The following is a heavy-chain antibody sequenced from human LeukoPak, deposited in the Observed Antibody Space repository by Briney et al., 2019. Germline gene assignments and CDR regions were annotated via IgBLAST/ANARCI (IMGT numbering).Heavy chain of an antibody. CDR3: ASTGIAAAGHNWFDP. V-gene: IGHV4-4*07. CDR2: IYTSGST. CDR1: GGSISSYY. D-gene: IGHD6-13*01. Sequence: SETLSLTCTVSGGSISSYYWSWIRQPAGKGLEWIGRIYTSGSTNYNPSLKSRVTMSVDTSKNQFSLKLSSVTAADTAVYYCASTGIAAAGHNWFDPWGQGTLVTVSS. J-gene: IGHJ5*02.